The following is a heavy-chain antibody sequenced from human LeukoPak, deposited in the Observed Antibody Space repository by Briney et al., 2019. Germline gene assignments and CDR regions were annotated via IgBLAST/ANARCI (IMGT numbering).Heavy chain of an antibody. CDR1: GGSIRSTSYY. V-gene: IGHV4-39*07. Sequence: SETLSLTCTVSGGSIRSTSYYWGWIRQPPGKGLEWIGSIYYSGNTYYNPSLKSRVTISVDTSKNQFSLKLSSVTAADTAVYYCASQYYDFWSGYPGFDIWGQGTMVTVSS. CDR3: ASQYYDFWSGYPGFDI. J-gene: IGHJ3*02. D-gene: IGHD3-3*01. CDR2: IYYSGNT.